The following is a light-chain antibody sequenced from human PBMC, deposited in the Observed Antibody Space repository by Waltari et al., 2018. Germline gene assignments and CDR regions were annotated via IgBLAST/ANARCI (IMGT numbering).Light chain of an antibody. CDR2: GAS. V-gene: IGKV3-15*01. Sequence: EIELTQSPATLSASPGERVTLSCRASQGISNNLVWYQHKPGQSPRLLIYGASARATGVPERFSGSGYRTEFTLTISSLQSEDFAVYYCQHYNNRPPNHTFGQGTKLEI. CDR1: QGISNN. CDR3: QHYNNRPPNHT. J-gene: IGKJ2*01.